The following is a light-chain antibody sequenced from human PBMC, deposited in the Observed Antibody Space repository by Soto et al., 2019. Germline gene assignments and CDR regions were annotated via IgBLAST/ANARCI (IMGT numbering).Light chain of an antibody. CDR3: SAYTSSDTVI. V-gene: IGLV2-14*01. CDR1: SSDVGAYKY. J-gene: IGLJ2*01. Sequence: QSALTQPASVSGSPGQSITISCTGTSSDVGAYKYVSWYQQHPGKAPKLMIYEVSNRPSGVSNRFAGSKSGNTASLTISGLEDEDEADNYCSAYTSSDTVIFGGGTKVTVL. CDR2: EVS.